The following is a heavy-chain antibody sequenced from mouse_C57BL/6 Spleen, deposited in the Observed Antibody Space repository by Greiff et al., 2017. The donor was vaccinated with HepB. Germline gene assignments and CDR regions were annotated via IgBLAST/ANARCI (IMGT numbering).Heavy chain of an antibody. Sequence: EVQLQQSGPELVKPGASVKISCKASGYTFTDYYMNWVKQSHGKSLEWIGDINPNNGGTSYNQKFKGKATLTVDKSSSTAYMELRSLTSEGSAVYYCARFSTAFDYWGQGTTLTVSS. CDR2: INPNNGGT. J-gene: IGHJ2*01. CDR3: ARFSTAFDY. D-gene: IGHD1-2*01. CDR1: GYTFTDYY. V-gene: IGHV1-26*01.